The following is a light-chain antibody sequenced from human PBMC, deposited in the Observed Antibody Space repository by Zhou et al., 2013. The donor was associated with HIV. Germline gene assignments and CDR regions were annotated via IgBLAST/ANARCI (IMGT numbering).Light chain of an antibody. CDR2: EVS. J-gene: IGLJ2*01. CDR3: SSYTGSITFVV. Sequence: QSALTQPASVSGSPGQSITISCTGTSSDVGSYNLVSWYQQHPGKAPKLIIYEVSKRPSGVSNRFSGSKSDNTASLTISGLQAEDEADYYCSSYTGSITFVVFGGGTKLTVL. CDR1: SSDVGSYNL. V-gene: IGLV2-23*02.